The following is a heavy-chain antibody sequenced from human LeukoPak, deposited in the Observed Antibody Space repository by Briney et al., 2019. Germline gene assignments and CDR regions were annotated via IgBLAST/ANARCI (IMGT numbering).Heavy chain of an antibody. Sequence: GGSLRLSCAASGFTFSSYGMHWVRQAPGKGLEWVAVISYDGSNKYYADSVKGRFTISRDNSKNTLYLQMNSLRAEDTAVYYCAKDSSSSLVFDYWGQGTLVTVSS. CDR2: ISYDGSNK. J-gene: IGHJ4*02. CDR1: GFTFSSYG. CDR3: AKDSSSSLVFDY. V-gene: IGHV3-30*18. D-gene: IGHD6-6*01.